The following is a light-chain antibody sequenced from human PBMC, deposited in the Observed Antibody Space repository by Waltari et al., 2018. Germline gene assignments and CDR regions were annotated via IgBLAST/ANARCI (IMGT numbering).Light chain of an antibody. Sequence: QSALTQPAPVSGSPGQSTTISCPGISRDVGSYSSVPWYQDHPGQGPKVIIYDVSDRPSGVSARFSGSKSVNTASLTISGLQAEDEADYYCSSQSSDNVVLFGGGTKVTVL. CDR3: SSQSSDNVVL. CDR1: SRDVGSYSS. J-gene: IGLJ3*02. CDR2: DVS. V-gene: IGLV2-14*03.